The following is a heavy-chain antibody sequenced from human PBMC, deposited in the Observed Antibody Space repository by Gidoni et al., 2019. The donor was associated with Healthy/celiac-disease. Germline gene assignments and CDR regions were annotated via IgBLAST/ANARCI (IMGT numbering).Heavy chain of an antibody. J-gene: IGHJ4*02. CDR3: AKEPSLSSGYHLDF. CDR1: GLTFHSYA. Sequence: EVQVLESGGGLVQPGGSLKLSCAASGLTFHSYAMNWARQAPGKGLEWVADISGSGGHTNYADSVKGRFTISRDNSKNTLYLQMNSLRAEDTAVYYCAKEPSLSSGYHLDFWGQGILVTVSS. D-gene: IGHD3-22*01. V-gene: IGHV3-23*01. CDR2: ISGSGGHT.